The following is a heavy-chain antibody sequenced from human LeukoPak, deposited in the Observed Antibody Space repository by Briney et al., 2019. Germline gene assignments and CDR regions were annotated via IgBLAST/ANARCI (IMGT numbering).Heavy chain of an antibody. CDR3: AREYYYDSSGYYYVYFDY. D-gene: IGHD3-22*01. CDR2: IYPGDSDT. Sequence: GESLKISCKGSGYSFSSYWIGWVRQMPGKGLEWMGIIYPGDSDTRYSPSFQGQVTISADKFISTAYLQWSSLKASDTAMYYCAREYYYDSSGYYYVYFDYWGQGTLVTVSS. CDR1: GYSFSSYW. J-gene: IGHJ4*02. V-gene: IGHV5-51*01.